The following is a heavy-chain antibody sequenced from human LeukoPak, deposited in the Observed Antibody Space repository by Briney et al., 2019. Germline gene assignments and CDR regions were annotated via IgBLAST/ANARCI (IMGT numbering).Heavy chain of an antibody. CDR1: GFTFSSYS. D-gene: IGHD6-6*01. CDR3: AKDSSSSDYYYYMDV. V-gene: IGHV3-21*01. CDR2: ISSSSSCI. J-gene: IGHJ6*03. Sequence: GGSLRLSCAASGFTFSSYSMNWVRQAPGKGLEWVSSISSSSSCIYYADSVKGRFTISRDNAKNSLYLQMNSLRAEDTAVYYCAKDSSSSDYYYYMDVWGKGTTVTVSS.